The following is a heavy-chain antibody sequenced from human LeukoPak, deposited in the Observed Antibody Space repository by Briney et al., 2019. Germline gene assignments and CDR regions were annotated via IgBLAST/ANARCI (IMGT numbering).Heavy chain of an antibody. D-gene: IGHD5-18*01. Sequence: SETLSLTCTVSGGSISSYYWSWLRQPPGKGLEWIGYIYYSGSTNYNPSLKSRVTISVDTSKNQFSLKLSSVTAADTAVYYCAREGSTAMVNWFDTWGQGTLVTVSS. CDR1: GGSISSYY. CDR3: AREGSTAMVNWFDT. CDR2: IYYSGST. J-gene: IGHJ5*02. V-gene: IGHV4-59*12.